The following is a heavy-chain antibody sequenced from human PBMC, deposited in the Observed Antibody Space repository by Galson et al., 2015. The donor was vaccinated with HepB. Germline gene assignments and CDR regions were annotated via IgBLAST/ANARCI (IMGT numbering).Heavy chain of an antibody. J-gene: IGHJ6*03. D-gene: IGHD6-13*01. Sequence: SLRLSCAASGFIFSNYGMHWVRQAPGKGLEWVAIISYDGGNKYYADSVKGRFTISRDNSRNTLFLQMNSLRAEDTAMYYCAKQSAYSSRWFTDYYYYMDVWGKGTTVTVSS. CDR3: AKQSAYSSRWFTDYYYYMDV. CDR2: ISYDGGNK. CDR1: GFIFSNYG. V-gene: IGHV3-30*18.